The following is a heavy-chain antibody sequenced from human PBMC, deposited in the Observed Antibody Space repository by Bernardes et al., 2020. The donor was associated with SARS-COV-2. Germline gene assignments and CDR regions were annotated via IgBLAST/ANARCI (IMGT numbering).Heavy chain of an antibody. V-gene: IGHV3-15*01. Sequence: GGSLRLSCATSGFSFSNAWVSWVRQAPGKGLEWVGRIKRKSDGGTTDYAAPVKGTFTISRDDSKNTLYLHMNSLKTEDTAVYYCTTTTYYYESSGYHFDSWGQGTLVTVSS. CDR1: GFSFSNAW. CDR3: TTTTYYYESSGYHFDS. CDR2: IKRKSDGGTT. D-gene: IGHD3-22*01. J-gene: IGHJ4*02.